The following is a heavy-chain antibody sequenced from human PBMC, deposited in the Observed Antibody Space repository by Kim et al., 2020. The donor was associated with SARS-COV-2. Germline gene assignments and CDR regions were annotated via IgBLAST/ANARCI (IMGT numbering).Heavy chain of an antibody. J-gene: IGHJ4*02. V-gene: IGHV1-3*01. CDR2: INAGNGNT. CDR3: ARGGGFFDWLLSEDDTRYYFDY. Sequence: ASVKVSCKASGYTFTSYAMHWVRQAPGQRLEWMGWINAGNGNTKYSQKFQGRVTITSDTSASTAYMELSSLRSEDTVVYYCARGGGFFDWLLSEDDTRYYFDYWGQGTLVTVSS. CDR1: GYTFTSYA. D-gene: IGHD3-9*01.